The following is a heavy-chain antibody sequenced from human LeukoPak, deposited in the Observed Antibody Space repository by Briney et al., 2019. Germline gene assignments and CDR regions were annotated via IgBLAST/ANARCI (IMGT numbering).Heavy chain of an antibody. CDR3: ATPYSSSCIDY. CDR2: IYTGDSDT. Sequence: GXALKISCKGAGCGFTSYWIGWGRQMPGKGLEGMGMIYTGDSDTRYSPSFQGQVTISADKSRSNASLKWSSVKASDTAMYYCATPYSSSCIDYWGQGTLVTVSS. CDR1: GCGFTSYW. D-gene: IGHD6-13*01. J-gene: IGHJ4*02. V-gene: IGHV5-51*01.